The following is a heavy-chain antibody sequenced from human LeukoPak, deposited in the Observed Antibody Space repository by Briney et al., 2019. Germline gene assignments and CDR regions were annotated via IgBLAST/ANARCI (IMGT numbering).Heavy chain of an antibody. D-gene: IGHD1-1*01. CDR3: ARLGLEVGGPNWFDP. CDR1: GFTFSSYG. Sequence: GRSLRLSCAASGFTFSSYGMHWVRQAPGKGLEWVAVISYDGSNKYYADSVKGRFTISRDNSKNTLYLQTNSLRAEDTAVYYCARLGLEVGGPNWFDPWGQGTLVTVSS. CDR2: ISYDGSNK. J-gene: IGHJ5*02. V-gene: IGHV3-30*03.